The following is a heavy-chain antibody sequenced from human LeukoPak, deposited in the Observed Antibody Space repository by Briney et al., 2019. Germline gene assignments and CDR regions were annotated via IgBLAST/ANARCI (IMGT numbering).Heavy chain of an antibody. V-gene: IGHV4-39*07. CDR2: IYYSGST. D-gene: IGHD6-19*01. CDR1: GGSISSSSYY. CDR3: ASNMAVPGTIWYFDL. Sequence: PSETLSLTCTVSGGSISSSSYYWGWIRQPPGKGLEWIGSIYYSGSTYYNPSLKSRVTISVDTSKNQFSLKLSSVTAADTAVYHCASNMAVPGTIWYFDLWGRGTLVTVSS. J-gene: IGHJ2*01.